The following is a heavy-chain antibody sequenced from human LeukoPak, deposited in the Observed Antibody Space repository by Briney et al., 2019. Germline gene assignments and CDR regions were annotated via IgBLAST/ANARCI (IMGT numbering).Heavy chain of an antibody. CDR3: ARFSDQIAIFGVVNYFLGD. V-gene: IGHV4-59*01. J-gene: IGHJ4*02. D-gene: IGHD3-3*01. CDR1: VGSISSYY. CDR2: IYYSGST. Sequence: KPSETLSLTCTVSVGSISSYYWSWSRQPPGKGLEWIGYIYYSGSTNYNPSLKSRVTISVDTSENQFSLKLSSVTAADTAVYYCARFSDQIAIFGVVNYFLGDWGQGILVTVSS.